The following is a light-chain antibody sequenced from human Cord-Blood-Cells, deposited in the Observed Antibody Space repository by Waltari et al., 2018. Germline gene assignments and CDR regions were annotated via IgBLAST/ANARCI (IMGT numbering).Light chain of an antibody. CDR2: GES. J-gene: IGKJ2*03. V-gene: IGKV3-20*01. Sequence: EIVLTQSPGTLSLSPGERATLSCRASQSVSSSYLAWYQQKPGQAPRLLIYGESSRATGIPDRFSGSGSGTDFTLTISRLGPEDFAVYYCQQYGSSLYSFGQGTKLEIK. CDR3: QQYGSSLYS. CDR1: QSVSSSY.